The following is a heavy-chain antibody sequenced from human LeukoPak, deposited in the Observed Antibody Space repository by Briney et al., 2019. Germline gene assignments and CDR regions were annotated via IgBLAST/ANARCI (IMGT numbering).Heavy chain of an antibody. Sequence: KPSETLSLTCTVSGGSISSAGYYWNWIRQHPTEGLEWIGHIYYTGRTTYNPSVKSRVTISADTSKNQFSLKLNSVTAADTAVYFCASAPLGNSFGYMAYWGQGALVTVSS. V-gene: IGHV4-31*03. D-gene: IGHD5-18*01. J-gene: IGHJ4*02. CDR1: GGSISSAGYY. CDR3: ASAPLGNSFGYMAY. CDR2: IYYTGRT.